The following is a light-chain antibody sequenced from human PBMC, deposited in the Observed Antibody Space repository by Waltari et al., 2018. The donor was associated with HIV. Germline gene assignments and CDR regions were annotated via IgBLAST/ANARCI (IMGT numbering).Light chain of an antibody. V-gene: IGKV3-15*01. J-gene: IGKJ1*01. CDR2: GVS. CDR3: QQYDNWPPWT. CDR1: QSIAKN. Sequence: EIVLTQSPATLSASPGERVTLSCRASQSIAKNLAWYQQKPGQAPRLLMYGVSTRATGIPARFSGSGSWTEFTLTISSLQSEDLAVYYCQQYDNWPPWTFGQGTKVE.